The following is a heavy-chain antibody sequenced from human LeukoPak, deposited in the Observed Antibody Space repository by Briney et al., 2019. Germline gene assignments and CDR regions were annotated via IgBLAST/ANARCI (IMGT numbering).Heavy chain of an antibody. D-gene: IGHD6-19*01. Sequence: GESLKISCQGSGYSFTSYWIGWVRQMPGKGLEWMGVIYPGDSDTRYSPSFQGQVTISVDKSISTAYLQWSSLKASDIAMYYCVRAQWAFDIWGQGTMIIVSS. CDR2: IYPGDSDT. J-gene: IGHJ3*02. CDR1: GYSFTSYW. V-gene: IGHV5-51*01. CDR3: VRAQWAFDI.